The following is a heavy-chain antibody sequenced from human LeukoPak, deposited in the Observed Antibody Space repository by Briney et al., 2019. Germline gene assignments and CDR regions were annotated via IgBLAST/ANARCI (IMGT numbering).Heavy chain of an antibody. V-gene: IGHV3-21*01. CDR1: GFTFSSYS. CDR2: ISSSSSYI. D-gene: IGHD3-22*01. J-gene: IGHJ4*02. CDR3: ARDLRGGYYTGVFDY. Sequence: PGGSLRLSCAAFGFTFSSYSMNWVRQAPGKGLEWVSSISSSSSYIYYADSVKGRFTISRDNAKNSLYLQMNSLRAEDTAVYYCARDLRGGYYTGVFDYWGQGTLVTVSS.